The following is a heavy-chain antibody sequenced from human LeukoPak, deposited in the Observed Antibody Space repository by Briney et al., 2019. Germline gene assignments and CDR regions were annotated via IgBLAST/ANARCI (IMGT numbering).Heavy chain of an antibody. CDR3: ASSPGRPNGD. J-gene: IGHJ4*02. CDR1: GFSFSNYP. Sequence: GGSLRLSCAASGFSFSNYPMQWVRQAPGKGLEWVATISYDGSSRYSAASVKGRFTISRDNSKNTLSLQMNSLRVEDTAMYYCASSPGRPNGDWGQGTLVTVSS. V-gene: IGHV3-30*04. D-gene: IGHD7-27*01. CDR2: ISYDGSSR.